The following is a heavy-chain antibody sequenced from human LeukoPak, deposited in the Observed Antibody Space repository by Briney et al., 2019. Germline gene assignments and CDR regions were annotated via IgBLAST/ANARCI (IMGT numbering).Heavy chain of an antibody. Sequence: PSGTLSLTCAVSGGSISSSNWWSWARQPPGKGLEWIGEIYHSGSTNYNPSLKSRVTISVDTSKNQFSLKLSSVTAADTAVYYCARGPDIVVVVAATLDWYFDLWGRGTLVTVSS. J-gene: IGHJ2*01. CDR1: GGSISSSNW. CDR3: ARGPDIVVVVAATLDWYFDL. CDR2: IYHSGST. V-gene: IGHV4-4*02. D-gene: IGHD2-15*01.